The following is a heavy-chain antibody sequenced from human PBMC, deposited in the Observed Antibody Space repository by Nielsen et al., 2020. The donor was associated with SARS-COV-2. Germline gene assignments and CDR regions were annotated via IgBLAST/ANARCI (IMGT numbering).Heavy chain of an antibody. CDR3: AREFALRDTAYFDY. CDR2: IYSGGTT. Sequence: GESLTISCAVSGFTVSSNYMSWVRQAPGKGLEWVSFIYSGGTTYSADSVKGRFTISRDNSKNTLYLQMNSLRPEDTAVYYCAREFALRDTAYFDYWGQGTLVTVSS. D-gene: IGHD5-18*01. J-gene: IGHJ4*02. V-gene: IGHV3-66*01. CDR1: GFTVSSNY.